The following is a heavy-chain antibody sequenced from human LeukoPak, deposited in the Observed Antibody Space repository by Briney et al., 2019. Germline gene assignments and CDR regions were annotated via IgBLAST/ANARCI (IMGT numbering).Heavy chain of an antibody. V-gene: IGHV3-11*05. D-gene: IGHD2-15*01. CDR3: AREVVAATFRYFDY. CDR2: ISSSSSYT. J-gene: IGHJ4*02. Sequence: PGGSLRLSCAASGFTFSDYYMSWIRQAPGKGLEWVSYISSSSSYTNYADSVKGRFTISRDNAKNSLYLQMNSLRAEDTAVYYCAREVVAATFRYFDYWGQGTLVTVSS. CDR1: GFTFSDYY.